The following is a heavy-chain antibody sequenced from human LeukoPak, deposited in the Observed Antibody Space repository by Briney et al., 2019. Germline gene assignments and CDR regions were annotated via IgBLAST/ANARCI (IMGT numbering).Heavy chain of an antibody. J-gene: IGHJ5*02. CDR3: AGERYCSTTSCYGNWFDP. D-gene: IGHD2-2*01. V-gene: IGHV4-4*07. Sequence: PSETLSLTCTVSGGSISTFYWTWIRQPAGKGLEWIGRIYTSGSTNYNPSLKSRVTMSVDTSKKQFSLKLNSVTAADTAVYYCAGERYCSTTSCYGNWFDPWGQGTLVTVSS. CDR1: GGSISTFY. CDR2: IYTSGST.